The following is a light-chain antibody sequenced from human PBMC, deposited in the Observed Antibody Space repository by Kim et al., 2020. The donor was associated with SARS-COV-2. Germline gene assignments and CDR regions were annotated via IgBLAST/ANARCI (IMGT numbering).Light chain of an antibody. CDR1: QSISSW. CDR2: TAS. J-gene: IGKJ4*01. V-gene: IGKV1-5*03. CDR3: KRYSGYPLT. Sequence: DIQMTQSPSTLSASVGDRVTITCRASQSISSWLAWYQQRPGKAPKLLIYTASTLEYGVPSRFSGSGSGTEFTLTISSLQPEDFATYYSKRYSGYPLTVCGGTKVDIK.